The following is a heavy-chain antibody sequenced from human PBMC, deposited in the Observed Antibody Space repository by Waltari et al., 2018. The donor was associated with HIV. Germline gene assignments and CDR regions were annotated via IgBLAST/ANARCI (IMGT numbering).Heavy chain of an antibody. CDR2: INPKSGGR. J-gene: IGHJ5*02. CDR1: GSTVTDYY. Sequence: QVQLVQSGAEVKKPGASVKVTCQASGSTVTDYYVHWVRQAPGKRLGWMGWINPKSGGRKFAQKFQGRVTMTWDTSITTAYMELHRLRSDDTAVYYCARRSWDLWGQGTLLTVSS. CDR3: ARRSWDL. V-gene: IGHV1-2*02.